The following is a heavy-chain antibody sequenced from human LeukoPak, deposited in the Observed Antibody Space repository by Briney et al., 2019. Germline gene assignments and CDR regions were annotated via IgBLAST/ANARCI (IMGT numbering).Heavy chain of an antibody. Sequence: GGSLRLSCAASGFTFSSYTMNWVRQAPGKGLEWVASITSKSNYIYYEDSVKGRFTISRDNVKNSLYLQMNSLRAEDTAVYYCARVLQYDLPIDYWGQGTLVTVSS. J-gene: IGHJ4*02. V-gene: IGHV3-21*01. D-gene: IGHD3-3*01. CDR3: ARVLQYDLPIDY. CDR1: GFTFSSYT. CDR2: ITSKSNYI.